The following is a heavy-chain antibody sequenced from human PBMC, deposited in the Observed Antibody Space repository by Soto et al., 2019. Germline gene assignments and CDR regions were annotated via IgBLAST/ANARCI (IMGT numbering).Heavy chain of an antibody. V-gene: IGHV4-59*01. CDR3: ARSALDWLLGWFDP. J-gene: IGHJ5*02. CDR1: GGAISRYY. Sequence: QVQLQESGPGLVKPSETLSLACTVSGGAISRYYWNWIRQSPGRGLEWIGYISYSGSTPYNPSLKIRVTMSVDTSKNQVSLKMSSVTAADTAVYYCARSALDWLLGWFDPWGQGTLVTVSS. D-gene: IGHD3-9*01. CDR2: ISYSGST.